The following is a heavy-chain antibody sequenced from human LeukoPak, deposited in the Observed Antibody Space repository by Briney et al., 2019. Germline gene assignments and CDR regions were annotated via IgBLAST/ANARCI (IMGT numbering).Heavy chain of an antibody. Sequence: GGSLRLSCAASRFTFSSYAMHWVRQAPGKGLEGGAVISYDGSNKYYADSVKGRFTISRDNSKNTLYLQMNSLRAEDTAVYYCARARGAFSGYYPFDYWGQGTLVTVSS. J-gene: IGHJ4*02. CDR3: ARARGAFSGYYPFDY. CDR1: RFTFSSYA. V-gene: IGHV3-30-3*01. D-gene: IGHD3-22*01. CDR2: ISYDGSNK.